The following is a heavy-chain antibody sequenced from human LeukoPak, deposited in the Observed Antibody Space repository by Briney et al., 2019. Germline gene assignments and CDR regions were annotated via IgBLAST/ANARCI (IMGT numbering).Heavy chain of an antibody. J-gene: IGHJ6*03. V-gene: IGHV3-48*01. CDR2: ISSSSSTI. CDR1: GFTFSSYS. Sequence: PGGSLRLSCAASGFTFSSYSMNWVRQAPGKGVEGVSYISSSSSTIYYADSVKGRFTISRDNAKNSLYLQMNSLRAEDTAVYYCARDDSDILVVPAARLYYYSYMDVWGKGTTVTVSS. CDR3: ARDDSDILVVPAARLYYYSYMDV. D-gene: IGHD2-2*01.